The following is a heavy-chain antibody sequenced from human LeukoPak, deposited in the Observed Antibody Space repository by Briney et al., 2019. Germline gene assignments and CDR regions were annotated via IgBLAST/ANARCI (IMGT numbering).Heavy chain of an antibody. Sequence: TSETLSLTCTVSGGSISSYYWSWIRQPPGKGLEWIGYIYYSGSTNYNPSLKSRVTISVDTSKNQFSLKLSSVTAADTAVYYCARDSGISQNAFDIWGQGTMVTVSS. D-gene: IGHD3-3*02. CDR1: GGSISSYY. CDR3: ARDSGISQNAFDI. V-gene: IGHV4-59*01. J-gene: IGHJ3*02. CDR2: IYYSGST.